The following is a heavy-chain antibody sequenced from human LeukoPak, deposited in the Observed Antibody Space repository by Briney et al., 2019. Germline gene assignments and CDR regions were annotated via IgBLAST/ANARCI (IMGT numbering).Heavy chain of an antibody. Sequence: GGSLSLSCAAPGFTFSSYEMNWVRQAPGKGLEWVSYISSSGSTIYYADSVKGRFTISRDNAKNSLYLQMNSLRAEDTAVYYCARLGIAAAGGSFDYWGQGTLVTVSS. J-gene: IGHJ4*02. D-gene: IGHD6-13*01. V-gene: IGHV3-48*03. CDR2: ISSSGSTI. CDR3: ARLGIAAAGGSFDY. CDR1: GFTFSSYE.